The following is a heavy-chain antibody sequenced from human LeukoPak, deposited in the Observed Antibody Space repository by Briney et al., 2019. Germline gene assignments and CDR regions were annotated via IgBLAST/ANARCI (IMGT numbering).Heavy chain of an antibody. CDR1: GLTVTSKY. CDR2: IYSGGST. CDR3: TGDVYQH. V-gene: IGHV3-53*01. D-gene: IGHD1-14*01. Sequence: GGSLRLSCAASGLTVTSKYMSWVRQAPGKGLEWVSIIYSGGSTNYADSVKGRFTISRDNSKNTVYLQMNSLRAEDTAVYYCTGDVYQHWGQGTLVTVSS. J-gene: IGHJ1*01.